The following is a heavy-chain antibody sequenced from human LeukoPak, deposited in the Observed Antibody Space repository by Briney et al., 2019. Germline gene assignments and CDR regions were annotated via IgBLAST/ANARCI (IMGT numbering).Heavy chain of an antibody. CDR2: INHSGST. J-gene: IGHJ5*02. CDR1: GVSFSGYY. CDR3: ARVGRRVNNWFDP. Sequence: SETLSLTCAVYGVSFSGYYWSWIRQPPGKGLEWIGEINHSGSTNYNPSLKSRVTISVDTSKNQFSLKLSSVTAADTAVYYCARVGRRVNNWFDPWGQGTLVTVSS. V-gene: IGHV4-34*01.